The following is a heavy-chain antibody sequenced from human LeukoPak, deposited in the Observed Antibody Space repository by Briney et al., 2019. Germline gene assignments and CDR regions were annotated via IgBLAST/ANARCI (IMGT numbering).Heavy chain of an antibody. J-gene: IGHJ4*02. Sequence: PGGSLRLSCAASGFTVSSIHMVWVRQAPGKGLVWVSRIASDGSSTTYADSVKGRFSISRDNAKNTLYLQMNSLRVEDTAVYYCARGRPHGNDYWGQGTLVTVSS. CDR2: IASDGSST. D-gene: IGHD4-23*01. CDR3: ARGRPHGNDY. V-gene: IGHV3-74*01. CDR1: GFTVSSIH.